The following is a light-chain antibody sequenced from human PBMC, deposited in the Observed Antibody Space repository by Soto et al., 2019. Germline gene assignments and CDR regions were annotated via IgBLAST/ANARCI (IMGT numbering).Light chain of an antibody. CDR2: GAS. Sequence: IVLTQSPGTLSLSPGERATLSCRASQSVSSNYLAWYQQKPGQAPRLLIYGASTRATGIPDRFSGSGSGTDFTLTISRLEPEDFAVYYCQQYGGSRTFGQGTKVEIK. V-gene: IGKV3-20*01. J-gene: IGKJ1*01. CDR3: QQYGGSRT. CDR1: QSVSSNY.